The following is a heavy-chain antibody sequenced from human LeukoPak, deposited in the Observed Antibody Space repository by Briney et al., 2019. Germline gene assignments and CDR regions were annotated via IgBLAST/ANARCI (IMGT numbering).Heavy chain of an antibody. CDR2: IHDTGNT. V-gene: IGHV4-59*08. Sequence: SETLSLTCIVSGGTIDNQHWSWIRLSPGEGLEWIAYIHDTGNTNYNPSLGGRVIISLDTSRNQFFLRLNTVTAADTALYFCAILIIGGFVPFCLWGRGTMVTVSS. J-gene: IGHJ3*01. CDR1: GGTIDNQH. CDR3: AILIIGGFVPFCL. D-gene: IGHD3-10*01.